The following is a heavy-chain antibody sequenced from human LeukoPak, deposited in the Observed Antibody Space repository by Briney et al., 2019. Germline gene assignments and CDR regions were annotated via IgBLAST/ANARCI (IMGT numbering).Heavy chain of an antibody. D-gene: IGHD5-24*01. V-gene: IGHV3-21*01. CDR1: GFTFSSYS. CDR3: ARDRDGGAFDY. J-gene: IGHJ4*02. Sequence: PGGSLRLSCAASGFTFSSYSMNWVRQAPGKGLEWVSSISSSSSSYIYYADSVKGRFTISRDNAKNSLYLQMNSLRAEDTAVYYCARDRDGGAFDYWGQGTLVTVSS. CDR2: ISSSSSSYI.